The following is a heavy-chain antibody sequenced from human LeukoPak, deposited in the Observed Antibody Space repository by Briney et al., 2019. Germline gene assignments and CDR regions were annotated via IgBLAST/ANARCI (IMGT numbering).Heavy chain of an antibody. CDR2: IYYSGSI. D-gene: IGHD3-10*01. CDR1: GGSISTYY. CDR3: ARGPTMAPGAWYWFDP. J-gene: IGHJ5*02. Sequence: SETLSLTCTVSGGSISTYYWSWIRQPPGKGLEWIGYIYYSGSINYNPSLKSRVTISVDTSKNQFSLKLSSVTAADTAVYYCARGPTMAPGAWYWFDPWGQGTLVTVSS. V-gene: IGHV4-59*08.